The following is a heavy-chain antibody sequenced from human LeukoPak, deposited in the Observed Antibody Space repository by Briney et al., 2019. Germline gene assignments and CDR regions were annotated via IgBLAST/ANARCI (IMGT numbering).Heavy chain of an antibody. CDR1: GGTFSSYA. CDR3: ARDSNYGGIPLDY. J-gene: IGHJ4*02. Sequence: GSSVKVSCKASGGTFSSYAISWVRQAPGQGLEWMGGIIPIFGTANYAQKFQGRVTITADESTSTAYMELRSLRSDDTAVYYCARDSNYGGIPLDYWGQGTLVTVSS. D-gene: IGHD4-23*01. V-gene: IGHV1-69*01. CDR2: IIPIFGTA.